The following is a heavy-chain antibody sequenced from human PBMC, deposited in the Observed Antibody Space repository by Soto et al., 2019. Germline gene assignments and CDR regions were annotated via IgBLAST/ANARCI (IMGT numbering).Heavy chain of an antibody. Sequence: ASVKVSCKASGGTFSSYAISWVRQAPGQGLEWMGGIIPIFGTANYAQKFQGRVTITADKSTSTAYMELSSLRSEDTAVYYCARDREPAAGGYNWFDPWGQGTLVTVSS. V-gene: IGHV1-69*06. D-gene: IGHD6-13*01. CDR3: ARDREPAAGGYNWFDP. J-gene: IGHJ5*02. CDR1: GGTFSSYA. CDR2: IIPIFGTA.